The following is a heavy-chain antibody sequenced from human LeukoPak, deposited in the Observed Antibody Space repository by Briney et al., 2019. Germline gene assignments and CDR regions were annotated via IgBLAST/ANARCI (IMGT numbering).Heavy chain of an antibody. CDR3: ATKVTRTDAFDI. CDR2: IYYSGST. CDR1: GGSISSGDYY. D-gene: IGHD4-11*01. J-gene: IGHJ3*02. V-gene: IGHV4-30-4*01. Sequence: SETLSLTCTVSGGSISSGDYYWSWIRQPPGKGLEWIGYIYYSGSTYYNPSLKSRVTISVDTSKNQFSLKPSSVTAADTAVHYCATKVTRTDAFDIWGQGTMVTVSS.